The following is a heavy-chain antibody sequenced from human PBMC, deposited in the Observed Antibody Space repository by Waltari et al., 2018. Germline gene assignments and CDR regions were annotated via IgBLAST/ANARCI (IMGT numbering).Heavy chain of an antibody. J-gene: IGHJ6*02. V-gene: IGHV3-74*01. D-gene: IGHD6-13*01. CDR2: INSDGSTT. CDR3: VRAPSRWHEHGFYYYGLDV. Sequence: EVQLVESGGVLVQPGGSLRLSCAASGFTFRRYWMHWVRQAPGKGLVWVSRINSDGSTTAYADSVKGRFTISRDNAKNTLNLQMNSLRAEDTAVYYCVRAPSRWHEHGFYYYGLDVWGQGTTVTVSS. CDR1: GFTFRRYW.